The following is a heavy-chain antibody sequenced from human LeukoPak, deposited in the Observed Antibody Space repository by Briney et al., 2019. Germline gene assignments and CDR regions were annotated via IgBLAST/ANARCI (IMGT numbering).Heavy chain of an antibody. Sequence: GGSLRPSCAASGVTFRSYSMNWVLHGPGKRLEWLLSITRSGSHTYYADSVKGRFTISRDNAKDSLYLQMNSLGAEDTAVYYCASFMTTVTIPDYWGQGTLVTVSS. CDR2: ITRSGSHT. D-gene: IGHD4-17*01. CDR1: GVTFRSYS. J-gene: IGHJ4*02. CDR3: ASFMTTVTIPDY. V-gene: IGHV3-21*01.